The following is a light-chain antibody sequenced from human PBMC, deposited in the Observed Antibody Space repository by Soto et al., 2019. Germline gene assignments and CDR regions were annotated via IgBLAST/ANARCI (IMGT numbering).Light chain of an antibody. V-gene: IGLV2-14*03. CDR1: SSDLGGYNY. J-gene: IGLJ2*01. CDR2: DVS. Sequence: QSVLTQPASVSGSPGQSITISCTGTSSDLGGYNYVSWYQQHPGKAPKLMIYDVSNRPSGVSNRFSGSKSGNAASLTISGLQTEDEADYYCSSYTSSLTLVFGGGPKLTVL. CDR3: SSYTSSLTLV.